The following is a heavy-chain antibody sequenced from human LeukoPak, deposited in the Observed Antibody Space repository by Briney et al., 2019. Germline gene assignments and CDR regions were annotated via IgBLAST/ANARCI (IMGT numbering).Heavy chain of an antibody. Sequence: GGSLRLSCAASGFTFSSYTMHWVRQAPDKGLEWVAVISHDGGNKYYADSVKGRFTISRDNSKNTLYLQMNGLRAEETAMYYCATPYTSGWSLYFDNWGQGTLVTVSS. V-gene: IGHV3-30-3*01. J-gene: IGHJ4*02. CDR1: GFTFSSYT. D-gene: IGHD6-19*01. CDR2: ISHDGGNK. CDR3: ATPYTSGWSLYFDN.